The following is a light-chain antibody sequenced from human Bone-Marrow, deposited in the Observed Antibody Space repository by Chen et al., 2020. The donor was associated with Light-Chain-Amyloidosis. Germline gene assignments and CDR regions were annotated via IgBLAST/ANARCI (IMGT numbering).Light chain of an antibody. V-gene: IGKV1-33*01. CDR1: QDIDNY. CDR3: QQYDSLPLT. CDR2: DAS. J-gene: IGKJ4*01. Sequence: DIQMTQSPSSLSASVGDRVTITCQANQDIDNYLNWYQQKPGKAPNLLIYDASNLETGVPSRFSGRGSGTHFTLTISILQPEDFATYFCQQYDSLPLTFGGGTKIETK.